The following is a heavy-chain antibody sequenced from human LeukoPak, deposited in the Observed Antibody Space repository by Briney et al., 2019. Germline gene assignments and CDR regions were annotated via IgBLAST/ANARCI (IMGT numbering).Heavy chain of an antibody. Sequence: GGSLRLSCAASGFTFSSYGMHWVRQAQGRGWEGGALKCNKGVKKNYADSVKGRFTISRDSSKNTLYLQMNSLRAEDTAVYYCARDIYCSSTSCYGSPTYYYYGMDVWGKGTTVTVSS. D-gene: IGHD2-2*01. CDR2: KCNKGVKK. V-gene: IGHV3-33*01. CDR1: GFTFSSYG. J-gene: IGHJ6*04. CDR3: ARDIYCSSTSCYGSPTYYYYGMDV.